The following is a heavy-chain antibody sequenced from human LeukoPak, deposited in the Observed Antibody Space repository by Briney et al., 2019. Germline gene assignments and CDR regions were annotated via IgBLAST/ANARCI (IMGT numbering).Heavy chain of an antibody. V-gene: IGHV3-23*01. J-gene: IGHJ3*02. CDR3: AKGWEEYSSGFDI. CDR2: ISGSGGST. CDR1: GFTFSSYA. D-gene: IGHD6-19*01. Sequence: PGGSLRLSCAASGFTFSSYAMSWVRQAPGKGLEWVSAISGSGGSTYYADSVKGRFTIPRDNSKNTLYLQMNSLRAEDTAVYYCAKGWEEYSSGFDIWGQGTMVTVSS.